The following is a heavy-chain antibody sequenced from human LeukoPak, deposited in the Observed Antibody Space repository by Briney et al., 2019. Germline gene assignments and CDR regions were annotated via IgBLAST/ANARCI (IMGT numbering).Heavy chain of an antibody. CDR2: IFQRGYS. CDR1: GYSISSGYY. CDR3: AGDKETTGNGRPNWFDP. D-gene: IGHD1-1*01. V-gene: IGHV4-38-2*01. J-gene: IGHJ5*02. Sequence: SETLSLTCAVSGYSISSGYYWGWIRQPPGKELQWIGSIFQRGYSYYNPSLKSRVTISVDTSRNQFSLKLSSVTAAGTAVYYCAGDKETTGNGRPNWFDPWGQGTLVTVSS.